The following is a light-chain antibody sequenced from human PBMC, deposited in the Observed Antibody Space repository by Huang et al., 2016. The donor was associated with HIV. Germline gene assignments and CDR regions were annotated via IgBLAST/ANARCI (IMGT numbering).Light chain of an antibody. J-gene: IGKJ4*01. CDR1: QSVTSH. V-gene: IGKV3-11*01. Sequence: EIVLTQSPATLSLSPGERATLSCRASQSVTSHLAWYHQKPGQAPRLLIYDASNRATGIPARFSGSGSGTDFTLTISSLEPEDFAVYYCQQRSKWPALTFGGGTKVEIK. CDR3: QQRSKWPALT. CDR2: DAS.